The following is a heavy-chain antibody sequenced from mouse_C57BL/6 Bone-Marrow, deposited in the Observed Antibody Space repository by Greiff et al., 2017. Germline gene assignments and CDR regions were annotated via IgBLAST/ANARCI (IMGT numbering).Heavy chain of an antibody. V-gene: IGHV2-2*01. CDR3: ARSYTTGYFDV. D-gene: IGHD1-1*01. J-gene: IGHJ1*03. Sequence: QVQLQQSGPGLVQPSQSLSITCTVSGFSLTSYGVHWVRQSPGKGLEWLGVLWSGGSTDYNAAFISRLSISKDNSKSQVFFKMNSLQADDTAIYYCARSYTTGYFDVWGTGTTVTVSS. CDR1: GFSLTSYG. CDR2: LWSGGST.